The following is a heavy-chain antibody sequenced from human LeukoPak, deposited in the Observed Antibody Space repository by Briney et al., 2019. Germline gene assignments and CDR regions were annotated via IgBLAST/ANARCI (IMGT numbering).Heavy chain of an antibody. J-gene: IGHJ5*02. CDR3: ARDLISDSYGLNWFDP. D-gene: IGHD5-18*01. V-gene: IGHV1-69*04. CDR2: IIPILGIA. Sequence: ASVKVSCKASGDTFSSYAIIWVRQAPGQGLEWMGRIIPILGIANYAQKFQGRVTITADKSTSTAYMELSSLRSEDTAVYYCARDLISDSYGLNWFDPWGQGTLVTVSS. CDR1: GDTFSSYA.